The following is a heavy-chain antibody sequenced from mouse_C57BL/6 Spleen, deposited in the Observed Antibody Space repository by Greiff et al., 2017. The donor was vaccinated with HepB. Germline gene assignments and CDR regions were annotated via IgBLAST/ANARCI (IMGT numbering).Heavy chain of an antibody. D-gene: IGHD2-5*01. CDR3: ARKSNYVGYYYAMDY. CDR2: ISYDGSN. CDR1: GYSITSGYY. Sequence: ESGPGLVKPSQSLSLTCSVTGYSITSGYYWNWIRQFPGNKLEWMGYISYDGSNNYNPSLKNRISITRDTSKNQFFLKLNSVTTEDTATYYCARKSNYVGYYYAMDYWGQGTSVTVSS. J-gene: IGHJ4*01. V-gene: IGHV3-6*01.